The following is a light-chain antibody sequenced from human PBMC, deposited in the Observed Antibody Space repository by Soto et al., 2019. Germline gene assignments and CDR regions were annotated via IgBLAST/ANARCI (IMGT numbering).Light chain of an antibody. CDR3: QQDGSSPWT. J-gene: IGKJ1*01. CDR2: GSS. Sequence: EIVLTQSPGTLSLSPGERGTLSCRASQSVSSSYLAWYQQKPGQSPRLLIYGSSSRATGIPDRFSGSGSETDCTLTISIVDPADFAVYYCQQDGSSPWTFGQGTKVEIK. CDR1: QSVSSSY. V-gene: IGKV3-20*01.